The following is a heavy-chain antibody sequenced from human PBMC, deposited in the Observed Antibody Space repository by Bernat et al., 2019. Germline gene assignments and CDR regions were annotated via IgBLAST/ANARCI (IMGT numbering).Heavy chain of an antibody. V-gene: IGHV3-48*03. CDR3: ARETAVAGNDY. J-gene: IGHJ4*02. CDR2: ISSSGGNI. D-gene: IGHD6-19*01. Sequence: EVQLVESGGGLVQPGGSLRLSCAASGFTFSDYEMNWVRQAPGKGLEWVSYISSSGGNIQYADSVKGRSTISRDNAKNSLYLQMNSLGAEDTAVYYCARETAVAGNDYWGQGTLVTVSS. CDR1: GFTFSDYE.